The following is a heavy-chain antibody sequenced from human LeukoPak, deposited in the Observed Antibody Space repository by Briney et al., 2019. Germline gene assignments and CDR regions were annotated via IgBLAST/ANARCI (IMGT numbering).Heavy chain of an antibody. CDR3: ARRFITMVRGAFDI. Sequence: SETLSLTCAVYGGSFSGYYWSWIRQPPGKGLEWIGEINHSGSTNYNPSLKSRVTISVDTSKNQFSLKLSSVTAADTAMYYCARRFITMVRGAFDIWGQGTMVTVSS. CDR2: INHSGST. CDR1: GGSFSGYY. V-gene: IGHV4-34*01. D-gene: IGHD3-10*01. J-gene: IGHJ3*02.